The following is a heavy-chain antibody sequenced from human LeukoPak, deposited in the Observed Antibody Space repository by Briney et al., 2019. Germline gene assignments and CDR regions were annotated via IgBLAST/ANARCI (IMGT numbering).Heavy chain of an antibody. CDR2: ISSNSDYI. V-gene: IGHV3-21*01. J-gene: IGHJ4*02. Sequence: GGSLRLSCAASGFTFSSYHINWVRQAPGKGLEWVSSISSNSDYIYYADSVKGRFTISRDNAKNSLHLQMNSLRAEDTAVYYCARGLCGGDCYDYWGQGTLVTVSS. CDR1: GFTFSSYH. D-gene: IGHD2-21*01. CDR3: ARGLCGGDCYDY.